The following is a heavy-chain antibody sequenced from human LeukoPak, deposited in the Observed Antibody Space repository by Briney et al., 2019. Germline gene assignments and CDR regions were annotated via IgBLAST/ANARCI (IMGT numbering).Heavy chain of an antibody. CDR3: ATGGPWDLLKY. V-gene: IGHV1-24*01. CDR2: FDPEHGEM. CDR1: GDTLTELS. J-gene: IGHJ4*02. D-gene: IGHD3-9*01. Sequence: ASVKVSCKVSGDTLTELSTHWVRQAPGKGLAWMGGFDPEHGEMIYAQKLQGRVTMTEDRSTDTAYMELSSLRSEDTAVYYCATGGPWDLLKYWGQGTLVTVSS.